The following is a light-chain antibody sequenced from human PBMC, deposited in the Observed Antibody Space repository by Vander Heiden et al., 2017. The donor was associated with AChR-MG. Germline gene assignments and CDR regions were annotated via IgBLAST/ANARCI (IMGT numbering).Light chain of an antibody. V-gene: IGLV1-40*01. J-gene: IGLJ2*01. Sequence: QSVLTQPPSVACAPGQRVTISCTGSSSNIGAGYDVHWYQQLPGTAPKLLIYGNSNRPSGVPDRFSGSKSGTSASLAITGLQAEDEADYYCQSYDSSRSGSVFGGGTKLTVL. CDR3: QSYDSSRSGSV. CDR2: GNS. CDR1: SSNIGAGYD.